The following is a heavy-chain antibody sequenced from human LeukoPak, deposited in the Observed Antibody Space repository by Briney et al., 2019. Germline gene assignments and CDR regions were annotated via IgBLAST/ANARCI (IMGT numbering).Heavy chain of an antibody. V-gene: IGHV2-70*01. CDR3: ARTYTAMVPYYFDY. CDR1: GFSLSTSGMC. Sequence: SGPTLVNPTQTLTLTCTLSGFSLSTSGMCVSWIRQPPGKALEWLALMDWDDDKYYSTSLKTTPTISKDTSKNQVVLTMTNMDPVDTATYYCARTYTAMVPYYFDYWGQGTLVTVSS. J-gene: IGHJ4*02. CDR2: MDWDDDK. D-gene: IGHD5-18*01.